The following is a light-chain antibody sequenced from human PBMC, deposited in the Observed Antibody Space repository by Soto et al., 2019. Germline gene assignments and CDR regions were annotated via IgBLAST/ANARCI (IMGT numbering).Light chain of an antibody. Sequence: IQLTQSPSSLSASVGDRVTITCWASQGISSYLAWYQQKPGKAPKLLIKAASRLQTGVPSRFSGSGSGTDFTLTISGLQPDDFATYYCQQLNIDSYPITFGQGTRLEIK. CDR2: AAS. CDR3: QQLNIDSYPIT. V-gene: IGKV1-9*01. J-gene: IGKJ5*01. CDR1: QGISSY.